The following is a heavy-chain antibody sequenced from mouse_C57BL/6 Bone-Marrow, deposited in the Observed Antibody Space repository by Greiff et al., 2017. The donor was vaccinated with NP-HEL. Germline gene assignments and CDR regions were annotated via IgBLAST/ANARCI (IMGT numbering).Heavy chain of an antibody. J-gene: IGHJ3*01. CDR3: AREGDYYGSSYVGFAY. Sequence: VQLQQSGTELVKPGASVKLSCKASGYTFTSYWMHWVKQRPGQGLEWIGNINPSNGGTNYNEKFQSKATLTVDKSSSPAYMQLSSMTSEDSAVYYCAREGDYYGSSYVGFAYWGQGTLVTVSA. V-gene: IGHV1-53*01. CDR2: INPSNGGT. CDR1: GYTFTSYW. D-gene: IGHD1-1*01.